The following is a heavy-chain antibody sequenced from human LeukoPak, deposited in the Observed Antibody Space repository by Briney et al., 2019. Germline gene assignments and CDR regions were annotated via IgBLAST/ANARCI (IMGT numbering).Heavy chain of an antibody. D-gene: IGHD3-10*01. CDR2: INSDGSST. J-gene: IGHJ4*02. CDR1: GFTFSSYW. Sequence: PGGSLRLSCAASGFTFSSYWMHWVRQAPGKGLAWVSRINSDGSSTSYAGSVKGRFIISRDNAKNTLHLQMNSLRAEDTAVYYCASNYYGSGSYDWGQGTLVTVSS. V-gene: IGHV3-74*01. CDR3: ASNYYGSGSYD.